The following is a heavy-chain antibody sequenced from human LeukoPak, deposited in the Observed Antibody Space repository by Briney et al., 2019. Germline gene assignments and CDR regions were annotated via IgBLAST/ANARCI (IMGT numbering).Heavy chain of an antibody. CDR3: AKDISYDSPRGYFDY. CDR1: GFTFDDYA. V-gene: IGHV3-9*01. J-gene: IGHJ4*02. Sequence: GGSLRLSCAASGFTFDDYAMHWVRQAPGKGLEWVSGISWNSGSINFADSVKGRFTISRDNAKSSLYLQVNSLRAEDTALYYCAKDISYDSPRGYFDYWGQGTLVTVSS. CDR2: ISWNSGSI. D-gene: IGHD3-22*01.